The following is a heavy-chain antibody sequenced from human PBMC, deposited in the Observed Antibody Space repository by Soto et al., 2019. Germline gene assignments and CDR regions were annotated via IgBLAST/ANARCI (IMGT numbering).Heavy chain of an antibody. D-gene: IGHD3-10*01. CDR3: ALHPVWCGAVDY. Sequence: EVQLLESGGGLVQPGGSLRLSCAASGFTFSSYAMSWVRQAPGKGLEWVAAISGSGGSTYYADSVKGRFTISRDNSKNTLYLQMNSLRAEDTAVYYCALHPVWCGAVDYWGQGTLVTVSS. V-gene: IGHV3-23*01. CDR1: GFTFSSYA. J-gene: IGHJ4*02. CDR2: ISGSGGST.